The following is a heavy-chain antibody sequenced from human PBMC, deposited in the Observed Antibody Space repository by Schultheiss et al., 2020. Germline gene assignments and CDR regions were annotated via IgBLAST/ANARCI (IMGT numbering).Heavy chain of an antibody. CDR3: ASTDYGDYVSFGY. V-gene: IGHV4-4*02. CDR1: GGSISSSDW. CDR2: INHSGST. Sequence: SATLSLTCAVSGGSISSSDWWTWVRQAPGKGLEWIGEINHSGSTNYNPSLKSRVTISVDTSKNQFSLKLSSVTAADTAVYYCASTDYGDYVSFGYWGQGTLVTVSS. J-gene: IGHJ4*02. D-gene: IGHD4-17*01.